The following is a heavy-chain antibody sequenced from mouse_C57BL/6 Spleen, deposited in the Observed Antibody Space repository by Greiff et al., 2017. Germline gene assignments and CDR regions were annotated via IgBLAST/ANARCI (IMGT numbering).Heavy chain of an antibody. J-gene: IGHJ2*01. CDR3: ARGIYYYGSSYEYFDY. CDR2: IYPRDGST. CDR1: GYTFTDHT. D-gene: IGHD1-1*01. Sequence: VQLQQSDAELVKPGASVKISCKVSGYTFTDHTIHWMKQRPEQGLEWIGYIYPRDGSTKYNEKFKGKATLTADKSSSTAYMQLNSLTSEDSAVYFCARGIYYYGSSYEYFDYWGQGTTLTVSS. V-gene: IGHV1-78*01.